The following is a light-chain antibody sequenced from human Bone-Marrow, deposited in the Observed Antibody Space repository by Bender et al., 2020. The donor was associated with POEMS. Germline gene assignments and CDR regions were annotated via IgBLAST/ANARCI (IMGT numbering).Light chain of an antibody. CDR2: DVS. CDR3: SSYSSNTPWV. J-gene: IGLJ3*02. V-gene: IGLV2-14*01. Sequence: QSVLTQPASVSGSPGQSITISCTGTSSDIGANNYVSWYQQHPGKAPKLMIYDVSNRPSGVSNRFSGSKSDNTASLTISGLQAEDEANYYCSSYSSNTPWVFGGGTKLTVL. CDR1: SSDIGANNY.